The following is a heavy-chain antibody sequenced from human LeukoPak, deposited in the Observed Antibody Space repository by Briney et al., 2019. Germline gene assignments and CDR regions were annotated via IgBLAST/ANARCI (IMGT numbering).Heavy chain of an antibody. CDR2: TSYDGSNK. D-gene: IGHD5/OR15-5a*01. V-gene: IGHV3-30*03. Sequence: GGSLRLSCAASGFTFSSYGMHWVRQAPGKGLEWVAVTSYDGSNKYYANSVKGRFTISRDNSKNTLYLQMNSLRAEDTAVYYCARDVYRGWFDPWGQGTLVTVSS. CDR1: GFTFSSYG. J-gene: IGHJ5*02. CDR3: ARDVYRGWFDP.